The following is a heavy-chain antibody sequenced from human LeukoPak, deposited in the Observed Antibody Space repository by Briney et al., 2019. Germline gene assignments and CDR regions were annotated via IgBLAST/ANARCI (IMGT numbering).Heavy chain of an antibody. CDR2: IYTSGST. D-gene: IGHD1-7*01. J-gene: IGHJ2*01. CDR1: GGSISSGSYY. CDR3: ARDSELYWYFDL. Sequence: PSETLSLSCTVSGGSISSGSYYWSWIRQPAGKGMEWIGRIYTSGSTNYNPSLKSRVTISVDTSKNQFSLKLSSVTAADTAVYYCARDSELYWYFDLWGRGTLVTVSS. V-gene: IGHV4-61*02.